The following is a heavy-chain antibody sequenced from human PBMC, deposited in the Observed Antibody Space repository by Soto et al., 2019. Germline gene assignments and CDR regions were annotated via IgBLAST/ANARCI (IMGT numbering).Heavy chain of an antibody. CDR2: IYYSGST. CDR3: ARGFSDFGSPAYYYYGMDV. CDR1: GGSVSSGSYY. Sequence: QVQLQESGPGLVKPSETLSLTCTVSGGSVSSGSYYWSWIRQPPGKGLEWIGYIYYSGSTNYNPSLKCRVTISVDTAKNRFSRRLSSVTAADTAVYCWARGFSDFGSPAYYYYGMDVWGKGTTVTVSS. V-gene: IGHV4-61*01. D-gene: IGHD3-3*02. J-gene: IGHJ6*04.